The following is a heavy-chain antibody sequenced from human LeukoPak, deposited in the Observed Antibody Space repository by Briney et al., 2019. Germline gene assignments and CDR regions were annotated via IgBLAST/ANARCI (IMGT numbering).Heavy chain of an antibody. CDR3: TTLRLALAYGVDV. CDR2: IWYDGSNK. V-gene: IGHV3-33*01. J-gene: IGHJ6*02. D-gene: IGHD5/OR15-5a*01. CDR1: GFTFSSYG. Sequence: PGGSLRLSCAASGFTFSSYGMHWVRQAPGKGLEWVAVIWYDGSNKYYADSVKGRFTISRDNSKNTLYLQMNSLKTEDTAVYYCTTLRLALAYGVDVWGQGTTVTVSS.